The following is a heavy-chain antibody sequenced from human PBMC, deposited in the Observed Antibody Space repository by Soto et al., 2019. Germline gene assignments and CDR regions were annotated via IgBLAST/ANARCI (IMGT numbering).Heavy chain of an antibody. CDR1: GGTFSSYT. CDR2: IIPILGIA. D-gene: IGHD2-15*01. V-gene: IGHV1-69*02. CDR3: ARAEGYCSGGSCSGDNWFDP. Sequence: GASVKVSCKASGGTFSSYTISWVRQAPGQGLEWMGRIIPILGIANYAQKFQGRVTITADKSTSTAYMELSSLRSEDTAVYYCARAEGYCSGGSCSGDNWFDPWGQGTLVTVSS. J-gene: IGHJ5*02.